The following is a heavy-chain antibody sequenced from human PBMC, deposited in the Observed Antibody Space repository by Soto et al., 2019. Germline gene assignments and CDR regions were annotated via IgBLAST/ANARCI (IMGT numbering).Heavy chain of an antibody. Sequence: QVQLVQSGAEVKKPGASVKVSCKVSGHTLSELFVHWVRQAPGKGLEWLGGFDPEEGNTIYAQNFRGRVTMTDDTSTDTAHMELSSLRSDDTAVYYCATGFPQWELLQYWGQGTLLTVSS. CDR3: ATGFPQWELLQY. D-gene: IGHD1-26*01. V-gene: IGHV1-24*01. CDR2: FDPEEGNT. CDR1: GHTLSELF. J-gene: IGHJ4*02.